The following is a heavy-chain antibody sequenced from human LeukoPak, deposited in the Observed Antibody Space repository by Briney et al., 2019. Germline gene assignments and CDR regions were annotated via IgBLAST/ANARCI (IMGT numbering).Heavy chain of an antibody. CDR2: IRYDGSSK. Sequence: GGSLRLSCAASGFTFSSYGMHWVRQAPGKGLEWVAFIRYDGSSKYYADSVKGRFTISRDNSKNTLYLQMNSLRAEDTAVFYCARDEGLGELGAFDIWGQGTMVTVSS. V-gene: IGHV3-30*02. CDR3: ARDEGLGELGAFDI. J-gene: IGHJ3*02. CDR1: GFTFSSYG. D-gene: IGHD3-16*01.